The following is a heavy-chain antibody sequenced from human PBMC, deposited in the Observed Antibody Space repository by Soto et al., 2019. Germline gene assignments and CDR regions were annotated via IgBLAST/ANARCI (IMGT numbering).Heavy chain of an antibody. D-gene: IGHD3-10*01. Sequence: SCAAXXXTFSVSAVXXXRQASGKGLEWIGRIRNKVNSYATVYPASVRGRFRLSRDDSKXXAYLQMNSLRTDDTAVYYCATLPNVDGXFGGRYFDLWGRGTLVTVSS. J-gene: IGHJ2*01. V-gene: IGHV3-73*01. CDR1: XXTFSVSA. CDR3: ATLPNVDGXFGGRYFDL. CDR2: IRNKVNSYAT.